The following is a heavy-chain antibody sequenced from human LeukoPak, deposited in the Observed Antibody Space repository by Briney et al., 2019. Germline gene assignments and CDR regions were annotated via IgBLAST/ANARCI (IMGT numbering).Heavy chain of an antibody. Sequence: SETLSITCTVSGYSISSGFYWGWIRQPPGKGLEWIGSIYHSGSTHYNSSLKSRVTISVDTSKNQLSLKLSSVTAADTAVYYCARGVGLTQGGTFDYWGQGTLVTVSS. CDR2: IYHSGST. CDR1: GYSISSGFY. D-gene: IGHD1-1*01. J-gene: IGHJ4*02. CDR3: ARGVGLTQGGTFDY. V-gene: IGHV4-38-2*02.